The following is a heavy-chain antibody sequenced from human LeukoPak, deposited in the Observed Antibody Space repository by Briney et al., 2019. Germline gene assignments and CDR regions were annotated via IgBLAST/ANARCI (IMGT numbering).Heavy chain of an antibody. CDR3: AKDLFTRYYDYVWGSYPFDY. V-gene: IGHV3-30*18. CDR2: ISYDGSNK. CDR1: GFTFSSYG. J-gene: IGHJ4*02. Sequence: PGRSLRLSCAASGFTFSSYGMHWVRQAPGKGLEWVAVISYDGSNKYYADSVKGRFTTSRDNSKNTLYLQMNSLRAEDTAVYYCAKDLFTRYYDYVWGSYPFDYWGQGTLVTVSS. D-gene: IGHD3-16*01.